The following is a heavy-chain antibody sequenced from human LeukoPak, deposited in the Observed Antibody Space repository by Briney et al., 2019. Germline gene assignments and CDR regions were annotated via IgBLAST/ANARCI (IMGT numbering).Heavy chain of an antibody. V-gene: IGHV1-46*01. Sequence: ASVKVSCEASGYTFTSYYMHWVRQAPGQGLEWMGIINPSGGSTSYAQKFQGRVTITADKSTSTAYMELSSLRSEDTAVYYCASKYYYGSGSYYNPLDYWGQGTLVTVSS. CDR1: GYTFTSYY. D-gene: IGHD3-10*01. J-gene: IGHJ4*02. CDR2: INPSGGST. CDR3: ASKYYYGSGSYYNPLDY.